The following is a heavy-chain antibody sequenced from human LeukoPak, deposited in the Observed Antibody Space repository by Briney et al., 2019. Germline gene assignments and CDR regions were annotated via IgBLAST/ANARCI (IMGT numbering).Heavy chain of an antibody. V-gene: IGHV3-48*01. Sequence: GGSLRLSCAASGFTFSSYSMNWVRQAPGKGLEWVSYISSSSSTIYYADSVKGRFTIPRDNAKNSLYLQMNSLRAEDTAVYYCARLYSTFRVYWGQGTLVTVSS. J-gene: IGHJ4*02. D-gene: IGHD6-13*01. CDR3: ARLYSTFRVY. CDR2: ISSSSSTI. CDR1: GFTFSSYS.